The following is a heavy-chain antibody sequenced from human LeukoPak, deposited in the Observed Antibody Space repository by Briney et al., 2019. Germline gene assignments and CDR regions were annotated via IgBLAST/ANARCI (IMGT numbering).Heavy chain of an antibody. CDR1: GGSIATDDYY. Sequence: SETLSLTCTVSGGSIATDDYYWSWIRQPPGKGLEWIGYMYYSSNTYYSPSLKSRVTILMYSSKNQFSLKLSSVPAADTAVYYCATTPNALYYFDHWGQGALVTVSS. J-gene: IGHJ4*02. V-gene: IGHV4-30-4*01. CDR2: MYYSSNT. CDR3: ATTPNALYYFDH. D-gene: IGHD2-8*01.